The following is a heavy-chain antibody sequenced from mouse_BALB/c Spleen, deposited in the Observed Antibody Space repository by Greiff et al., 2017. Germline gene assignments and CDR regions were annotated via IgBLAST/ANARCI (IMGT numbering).Heavy chain of an antibody. V-gene: IGHV1S81*02. CDR2: INPSNGGT. D-gene: IGHD1-1*01. CDR3: TRGGFYYYGSSYAMDY. CDR1: GYTFTSYY. Sequence: QVQLKQSGAELVKPGASVKLSCKASGYTFTSYYMYWVKQRPGQGLEWIGEINPSNGGTNFNEKFKSKATLTVDKSSSTAYMQLSSLTSEDSAVYYCTRGGFYYYGSSYAMDYWGQGTSVTVSS. J-gene: IGHJ4*01.